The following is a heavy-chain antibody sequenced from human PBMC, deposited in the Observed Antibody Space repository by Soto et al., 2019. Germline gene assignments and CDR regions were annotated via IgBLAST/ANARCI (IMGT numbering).Heavy chain of an antibody. CDR3: VKSKEVPGNARDYYYGMEV. J-gene: IGHJ6*02. V-gene: IGHV1-18*04. CDR1: GYSFTSYG. Sequence: SVKVSCRASGYSFTSYGITWVRQAPGQGPEWMGWISTDNGNTVYVQKFQGRVTMTTDTSTTTAYMELRSLRSDDTAVYYCVKSKEVPGNARDYYYGMEVWGQGTMVTVSS. D-gene: IGHD1-1*01. CDR2: ISTDNGNT.